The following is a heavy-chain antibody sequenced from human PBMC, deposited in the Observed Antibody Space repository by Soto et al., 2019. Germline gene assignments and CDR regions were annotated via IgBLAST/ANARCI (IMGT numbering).Heavy chain of an antibody. CDR3: ASPRRNYYGSGSYYNGSNYYYYYYMGV. CDR1: RGGKSSKS. J-gene: IGHJ6*03. D-gene: IGHD3-10*01. V-gene: IGHV1-69*02. CDR2: IIPILGIA. Sequence: CKDSRGGKSSKSLRSLRQYKEQGLEWMGRIIPILGIANYAQKFQGRATITADKSTSTAYMELSSLRSEDTAVYYCASPRRNYYGSGSYYNGSNYYYYYYMGVWGKGTTVTVSS.